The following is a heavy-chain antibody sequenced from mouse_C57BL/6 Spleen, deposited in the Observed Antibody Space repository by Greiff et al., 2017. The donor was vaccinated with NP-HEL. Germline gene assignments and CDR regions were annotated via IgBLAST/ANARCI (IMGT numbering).Heavy chain of an antibody. CDR1: GYTFTSYT. Sequence: VQLQQSGAELARPGASVKMSCKASGYTFTSYTMHWVKQRPGQGLEWIGYINPSSGYTKYNQKFKDKATLTADKSSSTAYMQLSSLTSEDSAVDYCATYYYGSSFYYFDYWGQGTTLTVSS. J-gene: IGHJ2*01. CDR2: INPSSGYT. D-gene: IGHD1-1*01. V-gene: IGHV1-4*01. CDR3: ATYYYGSSFYYFDY.